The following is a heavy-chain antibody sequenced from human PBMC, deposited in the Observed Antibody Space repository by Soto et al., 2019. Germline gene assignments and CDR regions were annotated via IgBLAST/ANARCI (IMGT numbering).Heavy chain of an antibody. D-gene: IGHD1-20*01. V-gene: IGHV1-2*04. CDR1: GYTFTGYY. CDR3: AISNWNNYYYYYGMDV. CDR2: INPNSGGT. J-gene: IGHJ6*02. Sequence: ASVKVSCKASGYTFTGYYMHWARQAPGQGLEWMGWINPNSGGTNYAQKFQGWVTMTRDTSISTAYMELSRLRSDDTAVYYCAISNWNNYYYYYGMDVWGQGTTVTVSS.